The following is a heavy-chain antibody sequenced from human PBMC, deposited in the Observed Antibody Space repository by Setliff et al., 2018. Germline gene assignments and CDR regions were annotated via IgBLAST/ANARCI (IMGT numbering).Heavy chain of an antibody. Sequence: SETLSLTCTVSGDSINTPTYHWGWVRQPPGKGLEWIGLIYYTGITYYNPPLKSRVTISEDMSENQISLKLNPVTAADTAVYYCVRTFNGSPADRWGQGTLVTVSS. CDR2: IYYTGIT. CDR3: VRTFNGSPADR. D-gene: IGHD2-2*01. V-gene: IGHV4-39*01. CDR1: GDSINTPTYH. J-gene: IGHJ5*02.